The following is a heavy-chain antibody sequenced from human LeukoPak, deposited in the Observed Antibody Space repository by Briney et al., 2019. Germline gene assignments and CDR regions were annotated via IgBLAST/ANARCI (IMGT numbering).Heavy chain of an antibody. Sequence: ASETLSLTCTVSGGSISSSSYYWGWIRQPPGKGLEWIGSIYYSGSTYYNPSLKSRVTISVDTSKNQFSLKLSSVTAADTAVYYCARDFRRDIVVVVAAQYFDYWGQGTLVTVSS. J-gene: IGHJ4*02. CDR3: ARDFRRDIVVVVAAQYFDY. CDR2: IYYSGST. D-gene: IGHD2-15*01. CDR1: GGSISSSSYY. V-gene: IGHV4-39*07.